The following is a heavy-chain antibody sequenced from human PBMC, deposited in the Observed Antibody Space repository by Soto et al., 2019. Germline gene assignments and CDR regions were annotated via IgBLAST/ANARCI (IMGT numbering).Heavy chain of an antibody. CDR3: ARGTRMAGEDH. V-gene: IGHV4-59*01. CDR2: IYYTGTT. D-gene: IGHD4-17*01. J-gene: IGHJ4*02. Sequence: QVQLHESGPGLLKPSETLSLTCNVTGGSMTGFYWSWIRQSPGKGLEWMGNIYYTGTTNYNPSIRGRVTISADTSNNQFSLQLMSATAADTAVYFCARGTRMAGEDHWGQGTLVTVSS. CDR1: GGSMTGFY.